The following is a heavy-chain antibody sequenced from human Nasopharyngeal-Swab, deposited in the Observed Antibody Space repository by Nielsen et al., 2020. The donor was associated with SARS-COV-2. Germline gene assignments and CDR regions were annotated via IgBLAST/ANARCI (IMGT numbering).Heavy chain of an antibody. CDR2: INHSGST. CDR3: ARARITTFGGVIVPRYYYGMDV. Sequence: SETRSLTCAVYGGSFSGYYWSWIRKPPGKGLEGMGEINHSGSTNYNPSLKSRVTISVDTSKNQFSLKLSSVTAADTAVYYCARARITTFGGVIVPRYYYGMDVWGQGTTVTVSS. J-gene: IGHJ6*02. V-gene: IGHV4-34*01. CDR1: GGSFSGYY. D-gene: IGHD3-16*02.